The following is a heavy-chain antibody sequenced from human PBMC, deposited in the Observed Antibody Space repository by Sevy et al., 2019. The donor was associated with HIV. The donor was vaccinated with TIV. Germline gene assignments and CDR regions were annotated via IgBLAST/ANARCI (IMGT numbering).Heavy chain of an antibody. CDR2: ISSSGGTI. V-gene: IGHV3-48*03. D-gene: IGHD2-15*01. CDR3: AFGGGLHV. CDR1: GLTFSSNE. Sequence: GGSLRLSCAASGLTFSSNELNWVRQGPGKGLEWVSYISSSGGTIYYADSVEGRFTISRDNAKSSVHLQMNSLRIEDTAIYYCAFGGGLHVWDQGTTVTVSS. J-gene: IGHJ6*02.